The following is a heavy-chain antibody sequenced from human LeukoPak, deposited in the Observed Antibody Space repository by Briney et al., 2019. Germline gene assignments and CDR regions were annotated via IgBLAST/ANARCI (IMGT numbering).Heavy chain of an antibody. J-gene: IGHJ4*02. Sequence: GGSLRLSCAASGFTFSSYAMSWVRQAPGKGLEWVSAISGSGGSTYYADSVKGRFTISRDNSKNTLYLQMNSLRAEDTALYYCAKGPSRVAAAGYFDYWGQGTLVTVSS. CDR2: ISGSGGST. D-gene: IGHD6-13*01. CDR3: AKGPSRVAAAGYFDY. CDR1: GFTFSSYA. V-gene: IGHV3-23*01.